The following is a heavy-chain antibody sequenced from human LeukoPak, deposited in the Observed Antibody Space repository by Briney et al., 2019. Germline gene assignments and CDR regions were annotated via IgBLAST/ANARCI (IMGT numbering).Heavy chain of an antibody. Sequence: AGGSLRLSCAASGFTFSSFGIQWVRQAPGKGLEWVAFIRYDGSNKYYADSVKGRFTISRDNSKNTLYLQMNSLRPEDTAVYYCAKDFRPYSGSSQESFHIWGQGTMVTVSS. V-gene: IGHV3-30*02. CDR2: IRYDGSNK. D-gene: IGHD1-26*01. CDR3: AKDFRPYSGSSQESFHI. CDR1: GFTFSSFG. J-gene: IGHJ3*02.